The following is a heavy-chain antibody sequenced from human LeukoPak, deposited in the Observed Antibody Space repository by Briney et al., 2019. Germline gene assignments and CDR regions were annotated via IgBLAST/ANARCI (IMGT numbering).Heavy chain of an antibody. CDR3: ARDTITVTTPYFDY. J-gene: IGHJ4*02. Sequence: ASVKVSCKASGYTFTGYYIDWVRQAPGQRLEWMGWINSDSGGTNYAQKFQGRVTMTRDTSTSTAYMELSSLRSDGTAFYYCARDTITVTTPYFDYWGQGTLVTVPS. D-gene: IGHD4-17*01. CDR2: INSDSGGT. V-gene: IGHV1-2*02. CDR1: GYTFTGYY.